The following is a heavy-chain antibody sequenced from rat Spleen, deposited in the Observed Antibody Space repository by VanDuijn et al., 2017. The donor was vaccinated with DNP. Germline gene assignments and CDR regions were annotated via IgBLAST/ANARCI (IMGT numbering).Heavy chain of an antibody. CDR1: GFTFNKYW. Sequence: EVQLVESGGDLVQPGRSLKLSCVASGFTFNKYWMTWIRQVPGKGLEWVASINTDGGTTYYPDYVKGRFTVSRDNAKNTLHLQMNSLRSEDTATYYCTRGVYYGSSWAFDYWGHGVMVTVSS. J-gene: IGHJ2*01. CDR3: TRGVYYGSSWAFDY. CDR2: INTDGGTT. V-gene: IGHV5-31*01. D-gene: IGHD1-6*01.